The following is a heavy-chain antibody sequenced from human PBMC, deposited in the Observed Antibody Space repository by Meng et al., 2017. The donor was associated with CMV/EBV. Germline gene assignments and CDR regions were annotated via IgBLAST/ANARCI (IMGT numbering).Heavy chain of an antibody. CDR3: AKDLDSSSWNYYYYGMDV. CDR1: GGSFSGYY. Sequence: ETLSLTCAVYGGSFSGYYWGWVRQAPGKGLEWVSAISGSGGSTYYADSVKGRFTISRDNSKNTLYLQMNSLRAEDTAVYYCAKDLDSSSWNYYYYGMDVWGQGTTVTVSS. J-gene: IGHJ6*02. V-gene: IGHV3-23*01. D-gene: IGHD6-13*01. CDR2: ISGSGGST.